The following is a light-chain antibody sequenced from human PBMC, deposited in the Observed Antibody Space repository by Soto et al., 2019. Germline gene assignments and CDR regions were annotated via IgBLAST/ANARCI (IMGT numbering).Light chain of an antibody. Sequence: MTQSPSTLSASPGERATLSCRASQSVTSNLAWYQQKPGQAPRLLIYGASTRATGIPARFSGSGSGTEFTLTISSLQSEDFAVYYCQQYNNWPPTFGQGTRLEIK. CDR3: QQYNNWPPT. CDR2: GAS. V-gene: IGKV3-15*01. CDR1: QSVTSN. J-gene: IGKJ5*01.